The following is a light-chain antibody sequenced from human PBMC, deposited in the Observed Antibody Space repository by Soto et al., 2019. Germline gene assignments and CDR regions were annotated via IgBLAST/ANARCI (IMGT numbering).Light chain of an antibody. CDR2: DTS. V-gene: IGLV7-46*01. J-gene: IGLJ2*01. CDR1: TGAVTSNHH. Sequence: QTVVTQEPSLTVSPGGTVTLTCSSSTGAVTSNHHPYWFQQKAGQAPRTLIYDTSNKHSWTPARFSGSLLGDKAALTLSGAQPEDEAQYYCLLSYNAARVFGGGTKVTVL. CDR3: LLSYNAARV.